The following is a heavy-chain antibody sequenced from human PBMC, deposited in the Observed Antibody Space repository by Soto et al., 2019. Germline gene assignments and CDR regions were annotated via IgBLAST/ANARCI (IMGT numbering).Heavy chain of an antibody. Sequence: EVQLVESGGGLVQPGGSLRLSCAASGFSFSDYWMHWVRQAPGKGLVWVSCIDTDGSTTTYADSVKGRFTISRHNVKNTLYLQMDSLRAEDTALYYCSSGGGFSGNYLGGQGTLVTVSS. V-gene: IGHV3-74*01. D-gene: IGHD1-26*01. J-gene: IGHJ4*02. CDR2: IDTDGSTT. CDR1: GFSFSDYW. CDR3: SSGGGFSGNYL.